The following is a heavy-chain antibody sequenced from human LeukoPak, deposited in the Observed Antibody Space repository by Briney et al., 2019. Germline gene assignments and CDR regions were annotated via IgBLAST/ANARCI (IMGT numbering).Heavy chain of an antibody. CDR2: TGPTGSDR. CDR3: ATETNGRHYDY. J-gene: IGHJ4*02. D-gene: IGHD1-14*01. CDR1: GLTFSNSG. Sequence: GGSLRLSCTASGLTFSNSGFNWVRQAPGKGLEWVASTGPTGSDRYHADSIKGRFTISRDNANNFLYLQMNSLRAEDTAVYYCATETNGRHYDYWGQGTLLTVSS. V-gene: IGHV3-21*06.